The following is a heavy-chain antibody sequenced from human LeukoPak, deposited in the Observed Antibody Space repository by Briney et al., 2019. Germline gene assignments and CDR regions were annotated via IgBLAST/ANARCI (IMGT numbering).Heavy chain of an antibody. CDR2: NIPIFGIA. CDR1: GGTLSSYA. Sequence: SVKVSCKASGGTLSSYAISWVRQAPGQGLEWMGRNIPIFGIANYAQKFQGRVTITADKSTSTAYMELSSLRSEDTAVYYCAGSYCGGDCHRGYYYYGMDVWGQGTTVTVSS. CDR3: AGSYCGGDCHRGYYYYGMDV. V-gene: IGHV1-69*04. J-gene: IGHJ6*02. D-gene: IGHD2-21*02.